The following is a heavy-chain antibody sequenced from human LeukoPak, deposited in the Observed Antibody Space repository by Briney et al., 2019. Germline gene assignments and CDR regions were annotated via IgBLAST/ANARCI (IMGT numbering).Heavy chain of an antibody. V-gene: IGHV3-53*01. Sequence: PGGSLRLSCAASGFTVSSNYMSWVRQAPGKGLEWVSVIYSGGSTYYADSVKGRFTISRDNSKNTLYLQMNSLRAEDTAVYYCAKGPYSNYPRIFDYWGQGTLVTVSS. CDR2: IYSGGST. D-gene: IGHD4-11*01. CDR1: GFTVSSNY. CDR3: AKGPYSNYPRIFDY. J-gene: IGHJ4*02.